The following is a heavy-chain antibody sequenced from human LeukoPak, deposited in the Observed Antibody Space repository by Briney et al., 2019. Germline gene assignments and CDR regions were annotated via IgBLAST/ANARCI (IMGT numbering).Heavy chain of an antibody. V-gene: IGHV4/OR15-8*01. CDR3: ARSHDHLWGNYPDY. Sequence: SETLSLTCDVSGGSIDSTNWWNWVRQPPGKGLEWIGEIHRDGRINYNPSLKSRVTLSVDKSKNQFSLRLNSVTAADTAMYYCARSHDHLWGNYPDYWGQGTLVIASS. CDR2: IHRDGRI. J-gene: IGHJ4*02. D-gene: IGHD3-16*02. CDR1: GGSIDSTNW.